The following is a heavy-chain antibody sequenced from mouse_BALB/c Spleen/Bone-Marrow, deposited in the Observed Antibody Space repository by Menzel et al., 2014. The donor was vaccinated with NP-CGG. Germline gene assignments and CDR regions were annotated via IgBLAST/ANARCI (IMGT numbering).Heavy chain of an antibody. CDR1: GYAFSSYW. V-gene: IGHV1-80*01. CDR2: IYPGDGDT. Sequence: VKVVESGAELVRPGSSVKISCKASGYAFSSYWLNWVKQRPGQGLEWIGQIYPGDGDTNYNGKFKGKATLTADKASSTAYMQLSSLTSEDSAVYFCARSELGRYYAMDYWGQGTSVTVSS. CDR3: ARSELGRYYAMDY. D-gene: IGHD4-1*01. J-gene: IGHJ4*01.